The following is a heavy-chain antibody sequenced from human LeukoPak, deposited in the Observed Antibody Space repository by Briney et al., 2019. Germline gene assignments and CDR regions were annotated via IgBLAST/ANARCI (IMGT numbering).Heavy chain of an antibody. CDR1: GGSISSYY. CDR3: ARERLGYYDRSGLDY. J-gene: IGHJ4*02. CDR2: IYYSGST. V-gene: IGHV4-59*01. Sequence: SETLSLTCTVSGGSISSYYWSWIRQPPWKGLEWIRYIYYSGSTNYNPSLKSRVTTSVDTSKNQFSLKLSSVTAADTAVYYCARERLGYYDRSGLDYWGQGTLVTVSS. D-gene: IGHD3-22*01.